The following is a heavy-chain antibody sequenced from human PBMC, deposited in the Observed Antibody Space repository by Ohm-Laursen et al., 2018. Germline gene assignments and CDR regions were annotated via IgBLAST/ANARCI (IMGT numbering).Heavy chain of an antibody. CDR2: LYHSGST. V-gene: IGHV4-31*03. CDR3: ATLRDKRGWFDP. J-gene: IGHJ5*02. CDR1: SGAINSGGSY. Sequence: PSDTLSLTCTVSSGAINSGGSYWTWIRQHPRRGLEWIGSLYHSGSTFYNPSLESRLSILIDTSKNQFSLKLTSVTAADTAVYYCATLRDKRGWFDPWGQGTLVTVSS.